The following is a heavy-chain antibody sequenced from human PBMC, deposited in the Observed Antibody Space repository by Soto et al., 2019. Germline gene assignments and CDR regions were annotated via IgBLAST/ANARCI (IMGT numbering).Heavy chain of an antibody. J-gene: IGHJ6*02. CDR1: GYTFTGYY. CDR3: ARGGIIGYSSGWYVDYYYGMDV. V-gene: IGHV1-2*02. CDR2: INPNSGGT. Sequence: ASVKVSCKASGYTFTGYYMHWVRQAPGQGLEWMGWINPNSGGTNYAQKFQGRVTMTRDTSISTAYMELSRLRSDDTAVYYCARGGIIGYSSGWYVDYYYGMDVWGQGTTVTV. D-gene: IGHD6-19*01.